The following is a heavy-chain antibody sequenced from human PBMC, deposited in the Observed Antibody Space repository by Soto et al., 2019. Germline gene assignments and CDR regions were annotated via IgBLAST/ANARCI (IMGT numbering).Heavy chain of an antibody. CDR2: ISGGGTGT. Sequence: PGGSLRLSCAASGFTFTNYALHWVRQAPGKGLEWVSSISGGGTGTYYADSVKGRFTISRDNSKNTLYLQMNSLRAEDTAVYYCAKVTYYYDTSVYYYFDYWGQGTQVTVSS. V-gene: IGHV3-23*01. D-gene: IGHD3-22*01. CDR3: AKVTYYYDTSVYYYFDY. CDR1: GFTFTNYA. J-gene: IGHJ4*02.